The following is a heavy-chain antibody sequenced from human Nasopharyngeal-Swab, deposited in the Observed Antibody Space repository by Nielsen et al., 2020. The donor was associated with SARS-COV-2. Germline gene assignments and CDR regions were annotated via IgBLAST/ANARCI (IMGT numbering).Heavy chain of an antibody. V-gene: IGHV4-31*03. CDR1: GGSISSGGYY. CDR2: IYYSGST. CDR3: ARAVSSVVPAAANYYYYMDV. D-gene: IGHD2-2*01. Sequence: LRLSCTVSGGSISSGGYYRSWIRQHPGNGLEWIGYIYYSGSTYYNPSLKSRVTISVDTSKNQFSLKLSSVAAADTAVYYCARAVSSVVPAAANYYYYMDVWGKGTTVAVSS. J-gene: IGHJ6*03.